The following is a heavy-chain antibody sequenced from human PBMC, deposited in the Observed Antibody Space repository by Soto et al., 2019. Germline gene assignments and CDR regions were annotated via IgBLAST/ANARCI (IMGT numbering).Heavy chain of an antibody. D-gene: IGHD3-22*01. CDR1: GFTFSSYG. CDR3: AKARHHYYDSYYYGMDV. Sequence: QVQLVESGGGVVQPGRSLRLSCAASGFTFSSYGMHWVRQAPGKGLEWVAVISYDGSNKYYADSVKGRFTISRDNSKNTLYLQMNSLSAEDTAVYYCAKARHHYYDSYYYGMDVWGQGTTVTVSS. V-gene: IGHV3-30*18. CDR2: ISYDGSNK. J-gene: IGHJ6*02.